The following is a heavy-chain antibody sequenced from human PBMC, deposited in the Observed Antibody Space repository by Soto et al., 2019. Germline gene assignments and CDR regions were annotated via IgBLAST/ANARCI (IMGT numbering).Heavy chain of an antibody. D-gene: IGHD3-22*01. Sequence: SETLSLTCTVSGSSINNNDYYWSWIRQTPGKGLEWIGYVYYSGTTDYIPSLKSRLSMSIDKSQNQFTLKLNSVTAADTATYYCARMSYFYDKWYFDLWGRGTQVTVSS. CDR3: ARMSYFYDKWYFDL. CDR2: VYYSGTT. V-gene: IGHV4-30-4*01. J-gene: IGHJ2*01. CDR1: GSSINNNDYY.